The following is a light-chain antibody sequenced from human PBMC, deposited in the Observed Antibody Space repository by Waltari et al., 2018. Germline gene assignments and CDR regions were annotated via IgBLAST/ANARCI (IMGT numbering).Light chain of an antibody. CDR3: YQHSSGYS. Sequence: VILTQSPATLSLSPGERATLSCRASQSVSSNLAWYQQKPGQAPRLLIYGASSRATCIPDRFSGSGSGTDFTLTISSLEPEDVGVYHCYQHSSGYSFGQGTKVEIK. J-gene: IGKJ2*03. V-gene: IGKV3-11*01. CDR2: GAS. CDR1: QSVSSN.